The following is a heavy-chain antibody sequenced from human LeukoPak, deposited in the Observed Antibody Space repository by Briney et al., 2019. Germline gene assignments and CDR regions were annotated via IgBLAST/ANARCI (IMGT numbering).Heavy chain of an antibody. J-gene: IGHJ4*02. CDR1: GYTFTGYY. D-gene: IGHD6-6*01. CDR2: INPNSGGT. V-gene: IGHV1-2*02. CDR3: ATTDIKSIAARPGVDY. Sequence: ASVKVSCKASGYTFTGYYMHWVRQAPGQGLEWMGWINPNSGGTNYAQKFQGRVTMTRDTSISTAYMELSRLRSDDTAVYYCATTDIKSIAARPGVDYWGQGTLVTVSS.